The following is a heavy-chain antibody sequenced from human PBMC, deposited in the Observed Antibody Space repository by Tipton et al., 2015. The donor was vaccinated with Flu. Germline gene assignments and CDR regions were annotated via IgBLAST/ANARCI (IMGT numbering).Heavy chain of an antibody. CDR3: ARAKRITMIVETADAFDI. D-gene: IGHD3-22*01. Sequence: LRLSCAVYGGSFSGYYWSWIRQPPGKGLEWIGEINHSGSTNYNPSLKSRVTISVDTSKNQFSLKLSSVTAADTAVYYCARAKRITMIVETADAFDIWGQGTMVTVSS. CDR2: INHSGST. CDR1: GGSFSGYY. J-gene: IGHJ3*02. V-gene: IGHV4-34*01.